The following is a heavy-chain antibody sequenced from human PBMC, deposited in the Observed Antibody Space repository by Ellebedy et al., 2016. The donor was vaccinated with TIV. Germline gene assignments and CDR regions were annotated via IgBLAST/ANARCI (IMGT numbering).Heavy chain of an antibody. V-gene: IGHV4-39*07. CDR1: GGSISSSSYY. CDR3: ARDSSYGDYASAAFDI. D-gene: IGHD4-17*01. J-gene: IGHJ3*02. CDR2: IYYSGST. Sequence: SETLSLXXTVSGGSISSSSYYWGWIRQPPGKGLEWIGSIYYSGSTYYNPSLKSRVTISVDTSKNQFSLKLSSVTAADTAVYYCARDSSYGDYASAAFDIWGQGTMVTVSS.